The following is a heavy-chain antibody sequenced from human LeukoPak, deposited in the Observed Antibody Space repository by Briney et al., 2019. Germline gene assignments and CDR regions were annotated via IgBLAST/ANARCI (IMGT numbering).Heavy chain of an antibody. J-gene: IGHJ4*02. V-gene: IGHV1-3*04. D-gene: IGHD5-18*01. Sequence: ASVKVSCKASGYIFTSYPIHWVRQAPGQRLEWMGWINTGNGNTKYSQKFEGRVTVTRDTSATADYMELSSLRSEDTAVYSCARDRAMADYWGQGTLVTVSS. CDR1: GYIFTSYP. CDR2: INTGNGNT. CDR3: ARDRAMADY.